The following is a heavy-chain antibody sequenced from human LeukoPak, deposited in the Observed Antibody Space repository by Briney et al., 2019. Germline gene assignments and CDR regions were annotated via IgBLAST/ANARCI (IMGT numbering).Heavy chain of an antibody. Sequence: SETLSLTCTVSGGSISSSGYYWSWIRQHPGKGLEWIGYIYYSGNTYYNPSLKSRVTISVDTSKNQFSLTLSSVSAADTAVYYCARWLLSAYYYGSGNENGHNWFETWGEGNLVTVPS. D-gene: IGHD3-10*01. CDR3: ARWLLSAYYYGSGNENGHNWFET. CDR1: GGSISSSGYY. V-gene: IGHV4-31*03. J-gene: IGHJ5*02. CDR2: IYYSGNT.